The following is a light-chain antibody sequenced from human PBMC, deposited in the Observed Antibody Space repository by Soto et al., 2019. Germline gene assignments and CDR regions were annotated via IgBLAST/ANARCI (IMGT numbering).Light chain of an antibody. CDR3: SSYTTSNTRQIV. J-gene: IGLJ1*01. CDR1: SSDVGGYNY. CDR2: DVS. Sequence: QSALTQPASVSGSPGQSITISCTGTSSDVGGYNYVSWYQHHPGKAPKLMIYDVSYRPSGVSNRFSGSKSGNTASLTISGLQPEDEADYSCSSYTTSNTRQIVFGTGTKVTVI. V-gene: IGLV2-14*03.